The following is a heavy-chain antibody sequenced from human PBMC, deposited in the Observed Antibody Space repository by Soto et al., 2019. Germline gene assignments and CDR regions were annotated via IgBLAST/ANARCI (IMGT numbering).Heavy chain of an antibody. CDR3: ARRGSGYYLYYGMDV. CDR2: IYPGDSDT. CDR1: GYSFTSYW. D-gene: IGHD3-3*01. J-gene: IGHJ6*02. V-gene: IGHV5-51*01. Sequence: HGESLKISCKGSGYSFTSYWIGWVRQMPGKGLEWMGIIYPGDSDTRYSPSFQGQVTISADKSISTAYLQWSSLKASDTAMYYCARRGSGYYLYYGMDVWGQGTTVTVSS.